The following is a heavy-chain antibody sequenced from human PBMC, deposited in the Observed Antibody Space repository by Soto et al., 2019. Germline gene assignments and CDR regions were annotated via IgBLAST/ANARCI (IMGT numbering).Heavy chain of an antibody. J-gene: IGHJ4*02. Sequence: SETLSLTCSISDGSISSYYWTWIRQPPGKGLEWIGYIYFTGSTKSNASLRSRVTISLDTSKSQFSLKLRSVTAADTAVYYCARGGYSYGADLNSWGQGTLVTVSS. CDR2: IYFTGST. CDR1: DGSISSYY. D-gene: IGHD5-18*01. V-gene: IGHV4-59*01. CDR3: ARGGYSYGADLNS.